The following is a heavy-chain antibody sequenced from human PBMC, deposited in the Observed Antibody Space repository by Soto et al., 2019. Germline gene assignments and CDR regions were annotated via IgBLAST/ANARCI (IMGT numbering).Heavy chain of an antibody. CDR2: VVPMLNTL. D-gene: IGHD5-18*01. CDR1: GGTLSIYA. Sequence: PAKVTCTDSGGTLSIYAICWARQAHGQVLEGMGVVVPMLNTLKYAQRFQGRVTITADESTTTAFMELSRLRSEDTAVYYCAREDTDTALNGYYYGMDVWVQGTKVTV. J-gene: IGHJ6*02. V-gene: IGHV1-69*01. CDR3: AREDTDTALNGYYYGMDV.